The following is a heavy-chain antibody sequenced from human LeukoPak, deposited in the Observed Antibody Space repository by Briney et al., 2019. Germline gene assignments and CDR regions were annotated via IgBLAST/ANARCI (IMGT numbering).Heavy chain of an antibody. V-gene: IGHV4-38-2*02. J-gene: IGHJ5*02. CDR3: ARGLPTVTTP. Sequence: PSETLSLTCTVSGYSISSGYYWGWIRQPPGKGLEWIGSIYHSGSTYYNPSLKSRGTISVDTSKNQFSLKLSSVTAADTAVYYCARGLPTVTTPWGQGTLVTVSS. CDR1: GYSISSGYY. D-gene: IGHD4-17*01. CDR2: IYHSGST.